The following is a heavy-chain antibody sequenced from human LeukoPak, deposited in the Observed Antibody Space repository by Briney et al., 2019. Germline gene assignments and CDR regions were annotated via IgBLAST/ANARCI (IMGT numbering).Heavy chain of an antibody. CDR1: GFTFRNHS. V-gene: IGHV3-74*03. J-gene: IGHJ4*02. CDR3: ARDQRVTGRPDIDY. CDR2: ISSDGSST. D-gene: IGHD6-6*01. Sequence: GGSLRLTCAASGFTFRNHSMHWVRQTPGKGLVWVSRISSDGSSTTYADSVKGRFTISRDNAKNTLYLQMNNLRAEDTAMYYCARDQRVTGRPDIDYWGQGTLVIVSS.